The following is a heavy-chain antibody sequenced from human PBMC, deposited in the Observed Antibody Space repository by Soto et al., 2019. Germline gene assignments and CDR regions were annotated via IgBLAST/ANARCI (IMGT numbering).Heavy chain of an antibody. V-gene: IGHV3-30*18. J-gene: IGHJ4*02. CDR2: ISYDGRKK. CDR3: AKSRVFIGAIVTLLDS. Sequence: GGSLRLSCVFSGFTFSSYGMHLVRQAPGKGLEWVAVISYDGRKKYYADSVKGRFTISRGNSENTLYLQMNGLRADDTALYFCAKSRVFIGAIVTLLDSWGQGTQVTVSS. D-gene: IGHD3-16*02. CDR1: GFTFSSYG.